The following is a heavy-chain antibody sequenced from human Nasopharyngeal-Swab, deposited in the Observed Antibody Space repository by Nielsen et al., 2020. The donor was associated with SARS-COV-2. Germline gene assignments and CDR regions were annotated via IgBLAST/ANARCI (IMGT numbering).Heavy chain of an antibody. CDR2: IVGNGAST. CDR3: AKGRVPVADV. D-gene: IGHD6-19*01. CDR1: GLTFSNAA. Sequence: GGSLRLSCVASGLTFSNAAMNWVRQAPGKGLEWVSGIVGNGASTYYGDSVKGRFTISRDNPKNTVYLQMNSLRAEDTAVYYCAKGRVPVADVWGQGTLVTVSS. J-gene: IGHJ4*02. V-gene: IGHV3-23*01.